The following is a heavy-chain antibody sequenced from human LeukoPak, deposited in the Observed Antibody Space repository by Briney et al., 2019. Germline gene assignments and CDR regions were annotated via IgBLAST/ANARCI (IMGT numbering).Heavy chain of an antibody. CDR1: GFPFSSYA. CDR3: AKDLWSVAVSGLDH. V-gene: IGHV3-23*01. Sequence: GGSLRLSCAASGFPFSSYAMSWVRQAPGKGLEWVAAINGGGYNTYYADSVRGRFTISRDNSKSTLILQMNGLRGEDTALYYCAKDLWSVAVSGLDHWGQGTRVTVSS. D-gene: IGHD3-3*01. CDR2: INGGGYNT. J-gene: IGHJ4*02.